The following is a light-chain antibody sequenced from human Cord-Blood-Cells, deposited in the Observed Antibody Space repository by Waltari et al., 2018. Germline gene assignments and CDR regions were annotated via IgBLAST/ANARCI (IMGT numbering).Light chain of an antibody. CDR1: QSVSSN. CDR2: GAS. J-gene: IGKJ5*01. Sequence: EIVKTQSPATLSVSPGERATLSCRASQSVSSNLAWYQQKPGQAPRLLIYGASTRATGIPARFSGSGSGTEFTLTISSLQSEDFAVYYCQQYNNWQITFGQGTRLEIK. CDR3: QQYNNWQIT. V-gene: IGKV3-15*01.